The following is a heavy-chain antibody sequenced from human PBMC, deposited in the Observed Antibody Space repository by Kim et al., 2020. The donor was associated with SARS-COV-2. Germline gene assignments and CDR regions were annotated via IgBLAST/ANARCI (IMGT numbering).Heavy chain of an antibody. D-gene: IGHD5-12*01. Sequence: GESLKISCKGSGYSFTSYWISWVRQMPGKGLEWMGRIDPSDSYTNYSPSFQGHVTISADKSISTAYLQWSSLKASDTAMYYCASYKDPTNYYYYGMDVWGQGTTVTVSS. V-gene: IGHV5-10-1*01. CDR2: IDPSDSYT. CDR1: GYSFTSYW. CDR3: ASYKDPTNYYYYGMDV. J-gene: IGHJ6*02.